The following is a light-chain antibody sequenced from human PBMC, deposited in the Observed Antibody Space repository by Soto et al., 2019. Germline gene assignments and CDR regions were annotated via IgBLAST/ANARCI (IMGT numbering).Light chain of an antibody. Sequence: QSSLTQPRSVSGSPGQSVTISYTGTSSDVGGYNYVSWYQQHPGKAPKLMISDVTKRPSGVPDRFSGSKSGNTASLTISGLRAEDEADYYCCSYAGSYTYVFGTGTKVTVL. J-gene: IGLJ1*01. CDR2: DVT. V-gene: IGLV2-11*01. CDR1: SSDVGGYNY. CDR3: CSYAGSYTYV.